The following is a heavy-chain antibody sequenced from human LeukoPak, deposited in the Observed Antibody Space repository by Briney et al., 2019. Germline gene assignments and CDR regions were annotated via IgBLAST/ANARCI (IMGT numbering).Heavy chain of an antibody. J-gene: IGHJ4*02. CDR2: ISGSGGST. Sequence: PGGSLRLSCAVSGFTFSSYAMSWVRQAPGKGLEWVSAISGSGGSTYYADSVKGRFTISRDNSKNTLYLQMNSLRAEDTAVYYCAKDLLWFGELLLDYWGQGTLVTVSS. CDR1: GFTFSSYA. V-gene: IGHV3-23*01. D-gene: IGHD3-10*01. CDR3: AKDLLWFGELLLDY.